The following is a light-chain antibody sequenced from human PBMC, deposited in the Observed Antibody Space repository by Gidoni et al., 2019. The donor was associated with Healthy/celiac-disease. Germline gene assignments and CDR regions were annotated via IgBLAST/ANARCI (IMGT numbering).Light chain of an antibody. Sequence: EIVLTQSPATLSLSPGERATLSCRASQNVSSYLAWYQQKPGQAPRLLIYDASNRATGIPARLSGSGSGTDFTLTISSLEPEDFALYYCQQRNTLFXGXTKVEIK. CDR3: QQRNTL. J-gene: IGKJ4*01. CDR1: QNVSSY. V-gene: IGKV3-11*01. CDR2: DAS.